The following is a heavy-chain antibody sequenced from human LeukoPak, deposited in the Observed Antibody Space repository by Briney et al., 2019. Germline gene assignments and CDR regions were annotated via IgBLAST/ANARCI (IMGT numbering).Heavy chain of an antibody. J-gene: IGHJ4*02. Sequence: GGSLRLSCAASGFTFSSYSMNWVRQAPGKGLEWVSSISSSSSYIYYADSVKGRFTTSRDNAKNSLYLQMNSLRAEDTAVYYCARDHEDIVVVPAAKGDYWGQGTLVTVSS. D-gene: IGHD2-2*01. V-gene: IGHV3-21*01. CDR2: ISSSSSYI. CDR3: ARDHEDIVVVPAAKGDY. CDR1: GFTFSSYS.